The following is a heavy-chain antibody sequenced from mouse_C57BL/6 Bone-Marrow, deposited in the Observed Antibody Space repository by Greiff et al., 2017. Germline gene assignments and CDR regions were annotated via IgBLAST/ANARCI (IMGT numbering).Heavy chain of an antibody. Sequence: EVQRVESGGGLVKPGGSLKLSCAASGFTFSSYAMSWVRQTPEQRLEWVATISDGGSYTYYPDNVKGRFTISRDNAKNNLYLQMSHLKSEDTAMYDYARDQGRTRFFDDWGQGTTLTVSS. V-gene: IGHV5-4*01. CDR1: GFTFSSYA. CDR2: ISDGGSYT. CDR3: ARDQGRTRFFDD. J-gene: IGHJ2*01. D-gene: IGHD3-2*02.